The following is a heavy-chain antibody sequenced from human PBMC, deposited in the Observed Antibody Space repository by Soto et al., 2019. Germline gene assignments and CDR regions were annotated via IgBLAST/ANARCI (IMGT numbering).Heavy chain of an antibody. V-gene: IGHV1-18*04. J-gene: IGHJ4*01. CDR2: ISAHNGDT. CDR3: ATEPIYYNDGSGYYPLGH. CDR1: GYSFATYG. Sequence: QVQLVQSGAEVKKPGASVKVSCKASGYSFATYGFSWVRQAPGQGLECVGWISAHNGDTHYSQKFQGRVTLTTDTSTNTGYMELRSLTSDDTAVYFCATEPIYYNDGSGYYPLGHWGHGTLVTVSS. D-gene: IGHD3-22*01.